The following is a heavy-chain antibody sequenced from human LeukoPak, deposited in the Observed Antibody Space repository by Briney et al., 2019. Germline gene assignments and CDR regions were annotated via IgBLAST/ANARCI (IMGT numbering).Heavy chain of an antibody. J-gene: IGHJ4*02. CDR2: IDSGATNT. V-gene: IGHV3-23*05. CDR1: GFTFSNYD. D-gene: IGHD3-9*01. CDR3: AKGGDYDILTGYTHYFDY. Sequence: GGSLRLSCAVSGFTFSNYDMNWVRQAPGKGLEWVSAIDSGATNTYYADFVKGRFTISRDNSRNTLYLQMNSLRAEDTAVYFCAKGGDYDILTGYTHYFDYWGQGTLVTVSS.